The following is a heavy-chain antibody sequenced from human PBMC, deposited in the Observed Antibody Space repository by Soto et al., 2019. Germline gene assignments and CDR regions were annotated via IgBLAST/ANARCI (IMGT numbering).Heavy chain of an antibody. Sequence: SQTLSLTCDLSGDSVSSNSAAWNWIRPSPSKGIEWLGRTSYRSQWYNDYAVSVRGRITINPDTSKNQFSLLLQSVTPDDTAVHYRAGGRAARRRDWLDSWGQGTLVTVSS. J-gene: IGHJ5*01. V-gene: IGHV6-1*01. CDR2: TSYRSQWYN. D-gene: IGHD6-6*01. CDR1: GDSVSSNSAA. CDR3: AGGRAARRRDWLDS.